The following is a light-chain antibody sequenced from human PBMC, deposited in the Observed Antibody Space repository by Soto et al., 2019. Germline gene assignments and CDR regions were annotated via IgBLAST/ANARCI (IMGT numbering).Light chain of an antibody. CDR1: QSVSSN. CDR2: GAS. J-gene: IGKJ1*01. CDR3: QQFYNWPRT. Sequence: IGMTQSPRILSMSPGERATLSCRASQSVSSNLAWYQQKPGQAPRLLIYGASTRATGIPARFSGSGSETEFTLTISSLQSEDFAVYYCQQFYNWPRTFGQGTKV. V-gene: IGKV3-15*01.